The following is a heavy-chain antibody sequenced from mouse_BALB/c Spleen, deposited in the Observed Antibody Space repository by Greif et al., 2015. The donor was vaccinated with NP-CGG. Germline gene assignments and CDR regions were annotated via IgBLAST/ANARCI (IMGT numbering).Heavy chain of an antibody. CDR1: GYTFTDYY. Sequence: QVQLQQSGAELARPGASVKLSCKASGYTFTDYYINWVKQRTGQGLEWIGEIYPGSGNTYYNEKFKGKATLTADKSSSTAYMQLSSLTSEDSAVYFCARSDDYGFAYWGQGTLVTVSA. CDR2: IYPGSGNT. CDR3: ARSDDYGFAY. V-gene: IGHV1-77*01. D-gene: IGHD2-4*01. J-gene: IGHJ3*01.